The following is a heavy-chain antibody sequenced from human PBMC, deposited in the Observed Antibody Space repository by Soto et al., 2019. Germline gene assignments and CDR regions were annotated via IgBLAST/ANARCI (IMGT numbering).Heavy chain of an antibody. D-gene: IGHD3-22*01. J-gene: IGHJ4*02. CDR2: INHSGST. V-gene: IGHV4-34*01. CDR1: GGSFSGYY. CDR3: ARSGGYYYDSSGYYPAGELDY. Sequence: QVQLQQWGAGLLKPSETLSLTCAVYGGSFSGYYWSWIRQPPGKGLEWIGEINHSGSTTYNPSLQSRVTISVDTSKNQFSLRLSSVTAADTAVYYCARSGGYYYDSSGYYPAGELDYWGQGTLVTVSS.